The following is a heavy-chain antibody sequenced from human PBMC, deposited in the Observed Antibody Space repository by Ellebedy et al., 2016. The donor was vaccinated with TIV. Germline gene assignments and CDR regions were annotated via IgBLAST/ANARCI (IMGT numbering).Heavy chain of an antibody. D-gene: IGHD6-19*01. J-gene: IGHJ6*02. CDR1: GFSSGDYY. CDR3: ARISSGRSFYGMDV. CDR2: ISDSGSMI. V-gene: IGHV3-11*01. Sequence: GESLKISCAASGFSSGDYYMSWIRQAPGKGLEWVSYISDSGSMIHYADSVKGRFTISRDNSKNSLYLQMNNLRAEDTAVYYCARISSGRSFYGMDVWGQGTTVTVSS.